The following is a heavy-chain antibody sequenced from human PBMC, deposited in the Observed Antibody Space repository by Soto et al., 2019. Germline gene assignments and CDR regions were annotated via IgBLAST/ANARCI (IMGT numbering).Heavy chain of an antibody. J-gene: IGHJ5*02. CDR1: GGTIDSNGDY. D-gene: IGHD6-13*01. V-gene: IGHV4-39*01. CDR2: IFYTGRT. Sequence: PLETLPVTRSVAGGTIDSNGDYWTRISQHPGNGLEWSGCIFYTGRTYYSPFLKGRLTISVDPSKNQFSLKLTSVTAADTAMYYFASPKTIGAAAGKGWFDPWGQRTLVTVSS. CDR3: ASPKTIGAAAGKGWFDP.